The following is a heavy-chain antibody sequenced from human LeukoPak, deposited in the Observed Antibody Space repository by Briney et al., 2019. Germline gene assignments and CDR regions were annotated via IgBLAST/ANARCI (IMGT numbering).Heavy chain of an antibody. CDR3: ARGGKRYCSGGSCSYFDY. V-gene: IGHV3-48*04. D-gene: IGHD2-15*01. CDR1: GFTFSSYA. CDR2: ISSSGSTI. J-gene: IGHJ4*02. Sequence: GGSLRLSCAASGFTFSSYAMHWVRKAPGKGLEWVSYISSSGSTIYYADSVKGRFTISRDNAKNSLYLQMNSLRAEDTAVYYCARGGKRYCSGGSCSYFDYWGQGTLVTVSS.